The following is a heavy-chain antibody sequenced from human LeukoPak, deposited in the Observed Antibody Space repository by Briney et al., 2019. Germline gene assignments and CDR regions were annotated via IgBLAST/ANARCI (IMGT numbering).Heavy chain of an antibody. CDR1: GYSFTSYW. J-gene: IGHJ4*02. D-gene: IGHD5-18*01. CDR2: IYPGDSDT. V-gene: IGHV5-51*01. Sequence: GESLEISCKGSGYSFTSYWIGGVRQMHGKGLEWMGIIYPGDSDTRYSPSFQGQVTISADKSISTAYLQWSSLKASDTAMYYCAQLSGYSYIDYWGQGTLVTVSS. CDR3: AQLSGYSYIDY.